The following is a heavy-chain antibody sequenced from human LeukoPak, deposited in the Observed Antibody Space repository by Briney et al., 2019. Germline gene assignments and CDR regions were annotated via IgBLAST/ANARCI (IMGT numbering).Heavy chain of an antibody. V-gene: IGHV4-39*07. CDR1: GGSISSSSYY. CDR2: IYYSGST. Sequence: SETLSPTCTVSGGSISSSSYYWGWIRQPPGKGLEWIGSIYYSGSTYYNPSLKSRVTISVDTSKNQFSLKLSSVTAADTAVYYCARDPRLAVAGGIDPWGQGTLVTVSS. CDR3: ARDPRLAVAGGIDP. D-gene: IGHD6-19*01. J-gene: IGHJ5*02.